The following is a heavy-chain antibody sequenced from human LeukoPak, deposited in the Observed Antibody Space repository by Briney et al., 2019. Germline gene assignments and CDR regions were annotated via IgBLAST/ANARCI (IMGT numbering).Heavy chain of an antibody. CDR1: GFTFSSYA. J-gene: IGHJ6*02. CDR2: ISGSGGST. CDR3: ANLPTRRYYYYYGMDV. V-gene: IGHV3-23*01. Sequence: PGGSLRLSCAASGFTFSSYAMSWVRQAPGKGLEWVSAISGSGGSTYYADSVKGRFTISRDNSKNTLYLQMNSLRAEDTAVYYCANLPTRRYYYYYGMDVWGQGTTVTVSS.